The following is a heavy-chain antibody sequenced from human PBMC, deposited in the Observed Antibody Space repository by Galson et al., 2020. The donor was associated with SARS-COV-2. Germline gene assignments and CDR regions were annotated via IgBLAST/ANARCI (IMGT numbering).Heavy chain of an antibody. CDR2: ISYDGSNK. CDR1: GFTFSSYG. J-gene: IGHJ6*02. V-gene: IGHV3-30*03. CDR3: ARILGSYYGRDF. D-gene: IGHD1-26*01. Sequence: GESLKISCAASGFTFSSYGMHWVRQAPGKGLEWVAVISYDGSNKYYADSVKGRFTISRDNSKNTLYLQMNSLRAEDTAVYYCARILGSYYGRDFWGQGTTVTVSS.